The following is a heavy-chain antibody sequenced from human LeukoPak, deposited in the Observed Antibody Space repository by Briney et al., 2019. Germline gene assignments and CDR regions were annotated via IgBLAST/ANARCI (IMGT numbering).Heavy chain of an antibody. Sequence: GGSLRLSCAASGFTFRSYGMHWVRQAPGKGLEWVAIIWYDGSNKYHADSVKGRFTISRDNSKNTLYLQMNSLRAEDTAVYYCATGGVTLFDYWGQGTLVTVSS. CDR2: IWYDGSNK. CDR3: ATGGVTLFDY. V-gene: IGHV3-33*01. CDR1: GFTFRSYG. D-gene: IGHD3-10*01. J-gene: IGHJ4*02.